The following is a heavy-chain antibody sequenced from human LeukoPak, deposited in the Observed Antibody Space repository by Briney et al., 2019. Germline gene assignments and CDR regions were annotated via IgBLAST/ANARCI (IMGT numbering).Heavy chain of an antibody. J-gene: IGHJ4*02. CDR2: IYPDDSDT. CDR3: ARLSSSWYLFDY. Sequence: GESLKISCKGSGYSFTTYWIGWVRQMPGKGLEWMGIIYPDDSDTRYCPSFQGQVTISADKSISTAYLQWSSLKASDTAMYYCARLSSSWYLFDYWGQGTLVTVSS. CDR1: GYSFTTYW. D-gene: IGHD6-13*01. V-gene: IGHV5-51*01.